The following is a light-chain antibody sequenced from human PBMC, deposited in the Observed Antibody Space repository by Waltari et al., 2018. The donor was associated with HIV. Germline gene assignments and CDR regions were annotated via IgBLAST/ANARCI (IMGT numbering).Light chain of an antibody. CDR3: SSYTVTNTLV. J-gene: IGLJ2*01. CDR1: SSDVGGYNY. CDR2: AVN. V-gene: IGLV2-14*01. Sequence: QSALTQPASVSGSPGQSITISCSGTSSDVGGYNYVSWYQQHPGKAPKLMIYAVNNRPSGVSTLFSGSKSGDTASLTISGLQTEDEADYYCSSYTVTNTLVFGGGTKVTVL.